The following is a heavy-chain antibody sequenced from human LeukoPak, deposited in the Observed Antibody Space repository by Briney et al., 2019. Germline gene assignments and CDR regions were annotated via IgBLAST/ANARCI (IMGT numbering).Heavy chain of an antibody. CDR1: GGSISSSNW. CDR3: AREAKTSIAAAGTLDY. V-gene: IGHV4-4*02. Sequence: SGTLSLTCAVSGGSISSSNWWSWVRQPPGKGLEWIGEIYHSGSTNYNPSLKSRVTISVDKSKNQFSLKLSSVTAADTAVYYCAREAKTSIAAAGTLDYWGQGTLVTVSS. D-gene: IGHD6-13*01. CDR2: IYHSGST. J-gene: IGHJ4*02.